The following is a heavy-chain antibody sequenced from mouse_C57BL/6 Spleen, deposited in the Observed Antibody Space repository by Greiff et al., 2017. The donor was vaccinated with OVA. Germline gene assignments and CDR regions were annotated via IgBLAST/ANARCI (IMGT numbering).Heavy chain of an antibody. CDR3: ARDSTMVQGYFDY. Sequence: EVKLMESGGGLVKPGGSLKLSCAASGFTFSSYAMSWVRQTPEKRLEWVATISDGGSYTYYPDNVKGRFTISRDNAKNNLYLQMRHLKSEDTAMYYCARDSTMVQGYFDYWGQGTTLTVSS. CDR2: ISDGGSYT. CDR1: GFTFSSYA. D-gene: IGHD2-1*01. J-gene: IGHJ2*01. V-gene: IGHV5-4*01.